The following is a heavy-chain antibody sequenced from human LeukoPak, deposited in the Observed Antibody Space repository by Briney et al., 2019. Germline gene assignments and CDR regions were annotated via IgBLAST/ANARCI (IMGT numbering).Heavy chain of an antibody. J-gene: IGHJ4*02. CDR1: GYSISSGYY. CDR3: ASLSSSWYSPFDY. V-gene: IGHV4-38-2*02. Sequence: PSGTLSLTCTVSGYSISSGYYWGWIRQPPGKGLERIGSIYHSGSTYYNPSLKSRVTISVDTSKNQFSLKPSSVTAADTAVYYCASLSSSWYSPFDYWGQGTLVTVSS. D-gene: IGHD6-13*01. CDR2: IYHSGST.